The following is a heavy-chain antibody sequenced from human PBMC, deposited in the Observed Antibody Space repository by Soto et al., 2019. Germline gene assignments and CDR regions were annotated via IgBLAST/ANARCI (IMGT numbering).Heavy chain of an antibody. CDR1: GGSISSYY. CDR2: IYYSGST. Sequence: SETLSLTCTVSGGSISSYYWSWIRQPPGKGLEWIGYIYYSGSTNYNPSLKSRVTISVDTSKNQFSLKLSSVTAADTAVYYCASYSSSFVAGLFDPWGQGTLVTVSS. V-gene: IGHV4-59*01. D-gene: IGHD6-6*01. CDR3: ASYSSSFVAGLFDP. J-gene: IGHJ5*02.